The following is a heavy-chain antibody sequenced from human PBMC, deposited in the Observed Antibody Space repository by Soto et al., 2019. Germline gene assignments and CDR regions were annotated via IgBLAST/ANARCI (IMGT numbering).Heavy chain of an antibody. V-gene: IGHV3-23*01. Sequence: GGSLRLCCAASGFTFSSYAMSWVRQAPGKGLEWVSAISGSGGSTYYADSVKGRFTISRDNSKNTLYLQMNSLRAEDTAVYYCAKGVWNDFWSGYTSYYYYYYYMDVWGKGTTVTVSS. D-gene: IGHD3-3*01. CDR2: ISGSGGST. CDR1: GFTFSSYA. CDR3: AKGVWNDFWSGYTSYYYYYYYMDV. J-gene: IGHJ6*03.